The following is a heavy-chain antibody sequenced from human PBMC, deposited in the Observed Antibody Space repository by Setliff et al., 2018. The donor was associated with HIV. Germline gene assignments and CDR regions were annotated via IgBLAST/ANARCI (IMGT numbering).Heavy chain of an antibody. CDR3: ARGKGGLVGPAEFDY. V-gene: IGHV4-34*01. CDR1: GGSFSGYH. D-gene: IGHD1-26*01. CDR2: INHTGNT. Sequence: SETLSLTCAVYGGSFSGYHWNWIRQFPGKGLEWIGEINHTGNTQYNPYLKSRVTMPEETSKNQFSLKLKSVTAADTAIYFCARGKGGLVGPAEFDYWGPGTLVTVSS. J-gene: IGHJ4*02.